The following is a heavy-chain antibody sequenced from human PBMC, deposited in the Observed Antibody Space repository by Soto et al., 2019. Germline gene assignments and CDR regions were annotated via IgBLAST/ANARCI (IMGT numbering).Heavy chain of an antibody. CDR1: GGSISSGDYY. CDR2: IYYSGST. CDR3: SIAYRDYYDSRGFDY. Sequence: SSETLSLTCTVSGGSISSGDYYWSWIRQPPGKGLEWIGYIYYSGSTYYNPSLKSRVTISVDTSKNQFSLQLSSVTAADTAVYYCSIAYRDYYDSRGFDYWGQGTLVTVSS. D-gene: IGHD3-22*01. J-gene: IGHJ4*02. V-gene: IGHV4-30-4*01.